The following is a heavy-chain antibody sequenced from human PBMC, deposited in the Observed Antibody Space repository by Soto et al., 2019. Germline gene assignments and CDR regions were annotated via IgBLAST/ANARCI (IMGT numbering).Heavy chain of an antibody. CDR1: GFTFSSYG. Sequence: GGSLRLSCAASGFTFSSYGMHWVRQAPGKGLEWVAVIWYDGSNKYYADSVKGRFTISRDNSKNTLYLQMNSLRAEDTAVYYCARDLGAAAAYRGMDVWGQGTTVTVSS. V-gene: IGHV3-33*01. J-gene: IGHJ6*02. D-gene: IGHD6-13*01. CDR3: ARDLGAAAAYRGMDV. CDR2: IWYDGSNK.